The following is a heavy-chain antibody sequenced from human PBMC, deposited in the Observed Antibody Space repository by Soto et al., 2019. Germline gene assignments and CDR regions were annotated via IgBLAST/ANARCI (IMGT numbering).Heavy chain of an antibody. Sequence: EVQLVESGGGLVEPGGSLRLSCAASGITFSNAWMNWVRKAPGKGLEYIGRIRSKTDGGTTEYAAPVEGRFTVSRDDSKNKLYLQMSGLKPEDTAVYYCSTTRPGTNVFDNWGQGTLVTVSS. CDR2: IRSKTDGGTT. V-gene: IGHV3-15*01. CDR1: GITFSNAW. CDR3: STTRPGTNVFDN. D-gene: IGHD1-1*01. J-gene: IGHJ3*02.